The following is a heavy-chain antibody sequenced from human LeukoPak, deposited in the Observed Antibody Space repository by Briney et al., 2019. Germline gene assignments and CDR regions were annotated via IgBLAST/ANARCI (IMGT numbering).Heavy chain of an antibody. J-gene: IGHJ3*02. V-gene: IGHV3-9*01. CDR1: GFTFNDYA. Sequence: PGGSLRLSCAASGFTFNDYAIHWVRQAPGKGLEWVSGISWNSGNIGYADSVKGRFTISRDNAKNSLYLQMNSLRAEDTAVYYCARDRMAGTHDAFDIWGQGTMVTVSS. D-gene: IGHD6-19*01. CDR2: ISWNSGNI. CDR3: ARDRMAGTHDAFDI.